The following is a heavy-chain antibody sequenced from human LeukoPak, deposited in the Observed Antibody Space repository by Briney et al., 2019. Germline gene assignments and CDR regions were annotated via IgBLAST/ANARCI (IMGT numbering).Heavy chain of an antibody. Sequence: GGSVRLSCAASGFTFSDYYINWIRQAPGMGLEWVAYLSSSGNTIYYADSVKGRFTISRDNAKKSVYLQMNSLRPEDTAVYYCARKIYGSENYIDYWGQGTLVTVSS. V-gene: IGHV3-11*01. CDR2: LSSSGNTI. D-gene: IGHD3-10*01. CDR1: GFTFSDYY. CDR3: ARKIYGSENYIDY. J-gene: IGHJ4*02.